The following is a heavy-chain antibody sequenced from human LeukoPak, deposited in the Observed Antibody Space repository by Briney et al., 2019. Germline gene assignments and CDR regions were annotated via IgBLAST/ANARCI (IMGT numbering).Heavy chain of an antibody. D-gene: IGHD3-10*01. CDR2: IYYSGST. J-gene: IGHJ4*02. V-gene: IGHV4-59*01. CDR1: GGSISSYY. CDR3: ARAPNYYGSGSYPDY. Sequence: SETLSLTCTVSGGSISSYYWSWIRQPPGKGLEWIGYIYYSGSTNYNPSLRSRVTISVDTSKNQFSLKLSSVTAADTAVYYCARAPNYYGSGSYPDYWGQGTLVTVSS.